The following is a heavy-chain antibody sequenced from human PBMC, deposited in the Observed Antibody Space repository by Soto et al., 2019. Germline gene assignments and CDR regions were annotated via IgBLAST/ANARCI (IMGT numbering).Heavy chain of an antibody. D-gene: IGHD5-18*01. Sequence: EVQLVESGGGLVKPGGSLRLSCAASGFTFSSYSMNWVRQAPGTGLEWVSSISSSSSYIYYADSVKGRFTISRDNAKNSLYLQMNSLRAEDTAVYYCARDQPGYSYGYGLGYWGQGTRVTVSS. V-gene: IGHV3-21*01. J-gene: IGHJ4*02. CDR3: ARDQPGYSYGYGLGY. CDR1: GFTFSSYS. CDR2: ISSSSSYI.